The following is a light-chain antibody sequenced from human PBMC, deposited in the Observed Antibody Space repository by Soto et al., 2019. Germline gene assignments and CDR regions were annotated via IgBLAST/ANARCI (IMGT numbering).Light chain of an antibody. J-gene: IGLJ2*01. V-gene: IGLV2-8*01. Sequence: QSALTQPPSASGTPGQSVTIPCTGTSCDVGDYNYVSWYQQHPGKAPKLVIYEVSRRPSGVPDRFSGSKSGNTASLTVSGLQAEDEADYYCSSNAGSNNLVFGGGTKVTVL. CDR3: SSNAGSNNLV. CDR2: EVS. CDR1: SCDVGDYNY.